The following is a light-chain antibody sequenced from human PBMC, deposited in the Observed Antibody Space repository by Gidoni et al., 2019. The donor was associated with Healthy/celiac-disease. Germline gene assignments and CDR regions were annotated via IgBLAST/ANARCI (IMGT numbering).Light chain of an antibody. J-gene: IGKJ4*01. CDR3: QQRSNWPPVT. V-gene: IGKV3-11*01. CDR1: QSVSSY. CDR2: DAS. Sequence: EIVLPQSPATLSLSPGERATLSCRASQSVSSYLAWYQQKPGQAPRLLIYDASNRATGIPARFRGSGSVTDVTLTISSLEPEDLAVYYCQQRSNWPPVTFGGGTKVEIK.